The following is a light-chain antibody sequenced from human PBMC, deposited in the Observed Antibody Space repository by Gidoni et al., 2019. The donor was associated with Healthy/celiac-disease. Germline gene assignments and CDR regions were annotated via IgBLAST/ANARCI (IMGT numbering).Light chain of an antibody. Sequence: SSELTQDPAVSVALGQTVRITCQGDSLRSYYASWYQQKPGQAPVLVIYGKSNRPSGIPDRFSGSSSGNTASLTITGAQAEDEADYYCNSRDSSGNLVYVFGTGTKVTVL. CDR3: NSRDSSGNLVYV. CDR1: SLRSYY. CDR2: GKS. V-gene: IGLV3-19*01. J-gene: IGLJ1*01.